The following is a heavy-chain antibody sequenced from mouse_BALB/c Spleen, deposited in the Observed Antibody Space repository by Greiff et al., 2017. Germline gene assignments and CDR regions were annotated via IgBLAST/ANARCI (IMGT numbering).Heavy chain of an antibody. CDR2: IYWDDDK. CDR3: ARAGNYHAMDY. J-gene: IGHJ4*01. D-gene: IGHD2-1*01. Sequence: QVQLKQSGPGILQPSQTLSLTCSFSGFSLSTSGMGVSWIRQPSGKGLEWLAHIYWDDDKRYNPSLKSRLTISKDTSSNQVFLKITSVDTADTATYYCARAGNYHAMDYWGQGTSVTVSS. V-gene: IGHV8-12*01. CDR1: GFSLSTSGMG.